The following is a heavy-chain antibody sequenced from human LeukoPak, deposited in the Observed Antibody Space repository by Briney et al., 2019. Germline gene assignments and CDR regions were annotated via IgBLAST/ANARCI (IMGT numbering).Heavy chain of an antibody. Sequence: PGGSLRLSCAASGFTFSSYSMNWVRQAPGKGLEWVSSISSSSSYIYYADSVKGRFTISRDNAKNSLYLQMNSLRAEDTAVYYCARANGWEYSGSWSVDYWGQGTLVTVSS. CDR2: ISSSSSYI. CDR3: ARANGWEYSGSWSVDY. J-gene: IGHJ4*02. CDR1: GFTFSSYS. V-gene: IGHV3-21*01. D-gene: IGHD6-13*01.